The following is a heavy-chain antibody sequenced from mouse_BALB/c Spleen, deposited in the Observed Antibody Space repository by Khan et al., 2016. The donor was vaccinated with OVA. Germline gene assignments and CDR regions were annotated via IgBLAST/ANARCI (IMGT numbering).Heavy chain of an antibody. CDR2: ISNSGST. CDR3: ASELGRYYAMDY. Sequence: EVQLVESGPGLVKPSQSLSLTCTVTGYSITSDYAWNWIRQFPGNKLEWMGYISNSGSTSYNPSLKSRISITRDTSKNQFFLQLNSVTTEDTATYYCASELGRYYAMDYWGQGTSVTGSS. J-gene: IGHJ4*01. CDR1: GYSITSDYA. D-gene: IGHD4-1*01. V-gene: IGHV3-2*02.